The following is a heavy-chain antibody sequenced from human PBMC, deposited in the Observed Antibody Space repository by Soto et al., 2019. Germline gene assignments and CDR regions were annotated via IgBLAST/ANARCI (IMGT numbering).Heavy chain of an antibody. J-gene: IGHJ5*02. Sequence: QVQLVQSGAEVKKPGASVKVSCKASGYTFTSYYMHWVRQAPGQGLEWMGIINPSGGSTSYAQKFQGGVTLTRDTSTSTVYMELSSLRSEDTAVYYCASNGYSSTWHSWFDPWGQGTLVTVSS. CDR3: ASNGYSSTWHSWFDP. CDR1: GYTFTSYY. D-gene: IGHD6-13*01. CDR2: INPSGGST. V-gene: IGHV1-46*03.